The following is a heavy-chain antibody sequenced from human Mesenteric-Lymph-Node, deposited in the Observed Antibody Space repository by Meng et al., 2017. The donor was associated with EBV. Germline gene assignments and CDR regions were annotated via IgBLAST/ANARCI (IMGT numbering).Heavy chain of an antibody. CDR1: GYTYNTYA. V-gene: IGHV1-3*01. CDR2: INAANGKT. J-gene: IGHJ5*02. D-gene: IGHD3-16*01. Sequence: QVHLVQSGAELRKPGASVKVSCKASGYTYNTYAMHWVRQAPGQRLEWMGWINAANGKTKYSQKFQGRFTVTSDTSASTAYMDLSRLTSEDTAVYYCARDLGPQGFDPWGQGTLVTVS. CDR3: ARDLGPQGFDP.